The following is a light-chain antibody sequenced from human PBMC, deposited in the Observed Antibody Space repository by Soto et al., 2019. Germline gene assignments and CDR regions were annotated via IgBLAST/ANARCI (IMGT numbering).Light chain of an antibody. CDR3: NSYTKSSTLNRV. Sequence: QSVLTQPASVSGSPGQSITISCIGTSSDVGGYNYVSWYQQHPGKAPKLMIYEVSNRPSGVSNRFSGSKSGNTASLTISGLQAEDEADYYCNSYTKSSTLNRVFGGGTKLTVL. J-gene: IGLJ3*02. CDR2: EVS. V-gene: IGLV2-14*01. CDR1: SSDVGGYNY.